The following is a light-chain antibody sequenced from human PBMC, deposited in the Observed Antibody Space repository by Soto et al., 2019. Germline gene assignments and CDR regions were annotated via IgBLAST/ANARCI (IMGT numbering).Light chain of an antibody. CDR3: EQYRRWPAYT. CDR2: GSY. J-gene: IGKJ2*01. Sequence: EVVLTQSPGTLSLSPGERATLSCRASQSVSNNYFAWYQQKPGQAPRLLLFGSYDRATGIPDRFSGSGCGTDFTLPITRLERERFPVDYCEQYRRWPAYTLGQGTKLEIK. CDR1: QSVSNNY. V-gene: IGKV3-20*01.